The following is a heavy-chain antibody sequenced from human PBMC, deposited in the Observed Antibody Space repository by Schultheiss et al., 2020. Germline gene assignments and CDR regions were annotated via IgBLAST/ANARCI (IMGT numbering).Heavy chain of an antibody. V-gene: IGHV4-61*01. D-gene: IGHD4-17*01. Sequence: GSLRLSCTVSGGSVSSGSYYWSWIRQPPGKGLEWIGEINHSGSTNYNPSLKSRVTISVDTSKNQFSLKLSSVTAADTAVYYCARTLPTVTTRWEYYYYGMDVWGQGTTVTVYS. CDR2: INHSGST. CDR3: ARTLPTVTTRWEYYYYGMDV. CDR1: GGSVSSGSYY. J-gene: IGHJ6*02.